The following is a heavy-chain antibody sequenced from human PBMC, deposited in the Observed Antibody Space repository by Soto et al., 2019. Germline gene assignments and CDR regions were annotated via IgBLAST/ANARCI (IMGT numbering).Heavy chain of an antibody. J-gene: IGHJ6*02. CDR2: IDPSDSWT. V-gene: IGHV5-10-1*01. D-gene: IGHD6-25*01. CDR1: GYIFPKYF. CDR3: ARQLDRIAAEVDV. Sequence: GESLKISCKGSGYIFPKYFINWVRQMPGKGLEWMGRIDPSDSWTNYSPSFQGHVTISLDQSISTAYLQWSSLKASDTAMYFCARQLDRIAAEVDVWGQGTAVTVSS.